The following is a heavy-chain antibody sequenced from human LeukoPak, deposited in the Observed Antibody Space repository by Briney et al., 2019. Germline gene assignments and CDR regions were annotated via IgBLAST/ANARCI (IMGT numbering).Heavy chain of an antibody. CDR2: IYYSGST. CDR1: DGSISSYY. D-gene: IGHD1-26*01. CDR3: ASGTYYYFDF. V-gene: IGHV4-59*08. Sequence: SETLSLTCTVSDGSISSYYWSWIRQPPGKRLEWIGYIYYSGSTNYNPSLKNRVTISVDTSKNQFSLKLRSVTAADTAVYYCASGTYYYFDFWGQGTLVTVSS. J-gene: IGHJ4*02.